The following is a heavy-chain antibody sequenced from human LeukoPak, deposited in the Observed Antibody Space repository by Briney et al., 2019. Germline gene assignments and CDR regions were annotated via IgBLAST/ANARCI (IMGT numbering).Heavy chain of an antibody. CDR1: GYTFTSYA. CDR2: INAGNGNT. CDR3: ARDTAISYFDY. D-gene: IGHD5-18*01. J-gene: IGHJ4*02. Sequence: ASVKVSCKASGYTFTSYAMHWVRQAPGQRLEWMGWINAGNGNTKYSQKFQGRVTITGDTSASTAYMELSSLRSEDTAVYYCARDTAISYFDYWGQGTLVTVSS. V-gene: IGHV1-3*01.